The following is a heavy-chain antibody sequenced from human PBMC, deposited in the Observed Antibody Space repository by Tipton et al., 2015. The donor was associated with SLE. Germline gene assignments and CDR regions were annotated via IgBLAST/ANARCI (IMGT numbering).Heavy chain of an antibody. J-gene: IGHJ3*02. D-gene: IGHD5-24*01. V-gene: IGHV4-39*07. CDR1: GGSISSSSYY. CDR2: IYYSGST. CDR3: AREGLRSYEI. Sequence: TLSLTCTVSGGSISSSSYYWGWIRQPPGKGLEWIGSIYYSGSTYYNPSLKSRVTISVDTSKNQFSLKLSSVTAADTAVYYCAREGLRSYEIWGQGTMVTVSS.